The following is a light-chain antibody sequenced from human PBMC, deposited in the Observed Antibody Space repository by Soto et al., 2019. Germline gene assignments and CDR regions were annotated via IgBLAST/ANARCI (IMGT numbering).Light chain of an antibody. J-gene: IGLJ2*01. CDR3: TSYTSVTIVV. CDR2: EVT. CDR1: SSDVGGFRY. V-gene: IGLV2-14*01. Sequence: QPASVSGSPGQSITISCTGTSSDVGGFRYVSWFQQHPGKAPKLLIYEVTNRPSGVSDRFSGSKSGNTASLTISALQAEDEADYYCTSYTSVTIVVFGGGTKVTVL.